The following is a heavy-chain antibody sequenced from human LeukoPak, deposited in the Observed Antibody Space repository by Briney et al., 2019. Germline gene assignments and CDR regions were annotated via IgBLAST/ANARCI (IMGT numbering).Heavy chain of an antibody. D-gene: IGHD3-10*01. CDR3: ARVIFGSGSYPDF. CDR2: IWHDGSHK. CDR1: GFSFNTYA. J-gene: IGHJ4*01. Sequence: GGSLRLSCAASGFSFNTYAMHWVRQAPGQGLEWVALIWHDGSHKFYSNSVRGQFTISRDNSKNTLSLQLNNLRPEDTAIYCWARVIFGSGSYPDFWGHGTLVT. V-gene: IGHV3-33*01.